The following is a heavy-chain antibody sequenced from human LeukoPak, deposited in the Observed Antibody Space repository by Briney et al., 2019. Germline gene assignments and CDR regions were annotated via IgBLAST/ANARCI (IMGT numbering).Heavy chain of an antibody. V-gene: IGHV4-34*01. CDR2: INHSGST. Sequence: SETLSLTCAVCGGSFSGYYWSWIRQPPGKGLEWIGEINHSGSTNYNPSLKSRVTISVDTSKNQFSLKLSSVTAADTAVYYCARGASGYDIFDYWGQGTLVTVSS. CDR3: ARGASGYDIFDY. J-gene: IGHJ4*02. D-gene: IGHD5-12*01. CDR1: GGSFSGYY.